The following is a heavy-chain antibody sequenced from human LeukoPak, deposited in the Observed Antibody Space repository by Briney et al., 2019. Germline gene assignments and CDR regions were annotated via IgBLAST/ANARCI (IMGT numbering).Heavy chain of an antibody. V-gene: IGHV4-59*01. CDR2: IYYSGST. CDR3: AREVAYYFDY. CDR1: GGSISSYY. Sequence: PSETLSLTCTVSGGSISSYYWSWIRQPPGKGLEWIGYIYYSGSTNYNPSLKSRVTISLDTSKLQFSLKLSSVTAADTAVYYCAREVAYYFDYWGQGTLVTVSS. J-gene: IGHJ4*02. D-gene: IGHD5-12*01.